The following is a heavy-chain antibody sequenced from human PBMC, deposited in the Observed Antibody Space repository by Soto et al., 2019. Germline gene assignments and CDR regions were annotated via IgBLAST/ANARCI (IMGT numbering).Heavy chain of an antibody. CDR1: GFTFSSYA. V-gene: IGHV3-23*01. J-gene: IGHJ4*02. CDR2: ISGSGGST. Sequence: EVQLLESGGGLVQPGGSLRLSCAASGFTFSSYAMSWVRQAPGKGLEWVSAISGSGGSTYDADSVKGRFTISRDNSKNTLYLQMNSLRAEDTAVYYCAKASIYLAVAGTDPDYWGQGTLVTVSS. D-gene: IGHD6-19*01. CDR3: AKASIYLAVAGTDPDY.